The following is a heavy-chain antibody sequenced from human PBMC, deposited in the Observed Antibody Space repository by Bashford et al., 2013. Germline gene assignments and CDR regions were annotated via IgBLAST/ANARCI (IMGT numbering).Heavy chain of an antibody. CDR2: INAGNGNT. Sequence: VASVKVSCKASGYTFTSYAMHWVRQAPGQRLEWMGWINAGNGNTKYSQKFQGRVTITRDTSASTAYMELSSLRSEDTAVYYCARGGPRIAAAKHGMDVWGQGTTVTVSS. CDR1: GYTFTSYA. V-gene: IGHV1-3*01. CDR3: ARGGPRIAAAKHGMDV. J-gene: IGHJ6*02. D-gene: IGHD6-13*01.